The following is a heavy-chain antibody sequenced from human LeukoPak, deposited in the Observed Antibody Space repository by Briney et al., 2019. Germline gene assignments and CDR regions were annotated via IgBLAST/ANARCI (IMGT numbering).Heavy chain of an antibody. CDR3: AKDLGILRYCSSTSCPGIYFQH. D-gene: IGHD2-2*01. J-gene: IGHJ1*01. CDR2: ISGSGGST. CDR1: GFTFSSYA. V-gene: IGHV3-23*01. Sequence: PGGSLRLSCAASGFTFSSYAMSWVRQAPGKGLEWVSAISGSGGSTYYADSVKGRFTISRDNSKNTLYLQMNSLRAEDTAVYYCAKDLGILRYCSSTSCPGIYFQHWGQGTLVTVSS.